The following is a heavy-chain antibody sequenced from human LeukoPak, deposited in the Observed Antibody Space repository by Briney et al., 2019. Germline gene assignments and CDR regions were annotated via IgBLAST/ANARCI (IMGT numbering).Heavy chain of an antibody. Sequence: GGSLRLSCAASGVTLSSYAMSWARQAPGKGLEWVAIIAPDGSEKDYADSVKGRFTISRDNYKDTLYLQMNSLRAEDTAVYYCARDYTGKYTIDCWGQGTLVTVSS. CDR2: IAPDGSEK. D-gene: IGHD1-26*01. V-gene: IGHV3-30*04. CDR3: ARDYTGKYTIDC. CDR1: GVTLSSYA. J-gene: IGHJ4*02.